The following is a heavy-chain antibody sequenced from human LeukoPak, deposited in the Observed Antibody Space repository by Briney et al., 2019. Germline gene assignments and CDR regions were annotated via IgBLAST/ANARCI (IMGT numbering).Heavy chain of an antibody. V-gene: IGHV3-11*04. CDR2: ISSGGRTI. CDR3: ARSNAFGD. Sequence: GGSLRLSCAASGFTFTDSFMTWIRQAPGKGLEWVSSISSGGRTIYYADFVKGRFTISRDNAKSSLDLQMNNLRAEDTAVYYCARSNAFGDWGQGALVTVSS. D-gene: IGHD3-10*01. J-gene: IGHJ4*02. CDR1: GFTFTDSF.